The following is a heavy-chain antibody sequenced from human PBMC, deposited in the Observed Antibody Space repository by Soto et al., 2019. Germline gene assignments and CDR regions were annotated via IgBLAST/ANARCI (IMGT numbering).Heavy chain of an antibody. CDR2: IKSRTDGGTT. V-gene: IGHV3-15*01. CDR1: GFTFSNAW. D-gene: IGHD2-8*01. Sequence: GGSLRLSCAASGFTFSNAWMSWVRQAPGKGLEWVGRIKSRTDGGTTDYVAPVKGRFTISRDDSKNTLYLQMNSLKTEDTAVYYCTTEDEIMLIIDYRSQGTLVTVSS. J-gene: IGHJ4*02. CDR3: TTEDEIMLIIDY.